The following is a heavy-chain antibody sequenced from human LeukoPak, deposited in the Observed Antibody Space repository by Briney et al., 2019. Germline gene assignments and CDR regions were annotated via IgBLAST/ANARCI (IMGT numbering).Heavy chain of an antibody. D-gene: IGHD4-17*01. CDR1: GGSIGSGTYY. Sequence: SETLSLTCTVSGGSIGSGTYYWTWLRQPAGKGLEWIGRFYTGGSTNYNPSLRSRVSISLDMSKNQFSLKVTSVTAADTAVYYCARDAESDTGDFLYFDYWGQGTLVTVSS. V-gene: IGHV4-61*02. CDR3: ARDAESDTGDFLYFDY. CDR2: FYTGGST. J-gene: IGHJ4*02.